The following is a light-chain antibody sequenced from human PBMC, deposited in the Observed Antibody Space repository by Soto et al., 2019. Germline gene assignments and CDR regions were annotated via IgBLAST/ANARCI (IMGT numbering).Light chain of an antibody. CDR3: QQLRMYPST. CDR2: DAS. Sequence: IQLTQSPSTLSASLGDRLTLTCRASQSISSWLAWYQQKPGKAPKLLIYDASSLESGVPSRFSGSGSGTDFTLTITSLQAEDFETYYCQQLRMYPSTFGGGTKVDIK. J-gene: IGKJ4*01. V-gene: IGKV1-5*01. CDR1: QSISSW.